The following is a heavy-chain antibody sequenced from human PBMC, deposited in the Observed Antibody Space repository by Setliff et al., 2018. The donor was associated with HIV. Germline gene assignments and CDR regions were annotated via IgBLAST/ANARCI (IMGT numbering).Heavy chain of an antibody. D-gene: IGHD1-20*01. J-gene: IGHJ6*03. Sequence: ETLSLTCTVSGESISGSSYSWGWIRQPPGKGPEWIGSITYSGSARYNPSLKSRVTMSVGTSKKQFTLKLNSVNAADTAVYYCARDIGRYYYYMDVWGKGTTVTVSS. CDR3: ARDIGRYYYYMDV. CDR2: ITYSGSA. CDR1: GESISGSSYS. V-gene: IGHV4-39*06.